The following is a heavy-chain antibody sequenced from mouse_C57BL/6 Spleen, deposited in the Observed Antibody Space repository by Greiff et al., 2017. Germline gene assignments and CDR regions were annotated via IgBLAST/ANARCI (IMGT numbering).Heavy chain of an antibody. J-gene: IGHJ4*01. V-gene: IGHV1-81*01. CDR1: GYTFTSYG. Sequence: QVQLKESGAELARPGASVKLSCKASGYTFTSYGISWVKQRTGQGLEWIGEIYPRSGNTYYNEKFKGKATLTADKSSSTAYMELRSLTSEDSAVYFCARRGTTVVGTYAMDYWGQGTSVTVSS. D-gene: IGHD1-1*01. CDR2: IYPRSGNT. CDR3: ARRGTTVVGTYAMDY.